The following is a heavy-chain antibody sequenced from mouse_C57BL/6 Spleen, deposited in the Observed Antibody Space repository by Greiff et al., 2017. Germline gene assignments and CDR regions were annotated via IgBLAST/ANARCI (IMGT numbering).Heavy chain of an antibody. Sequence: VQLQQSGAELVKPGASVKLSCKASGYTFTSYWMQWVKQRPGQGLEWIGEIDPSDSYTNYNQKFKGKATLTVYTSSSTAYMQLSSLTSEDSAVYYCARRYYYGSSYAMDYWGQGTSVTVSS. CDR3: ARRYYYGSSYAMDY. CDR2: IDPSDSYT. J-gene: IGHJ4*01. V-gene: IGHV1-50*01. D-gene: IGHD1-1*01. CDR1: GYTFTSYW.